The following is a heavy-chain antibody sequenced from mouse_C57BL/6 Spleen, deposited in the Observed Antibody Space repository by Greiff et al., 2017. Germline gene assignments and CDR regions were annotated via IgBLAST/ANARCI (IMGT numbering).Heavy chain of an antibody. CDR2: INPSNGGT. CDR1: GYTYTSYW. D-gene: IGHD2-5*01. V-gene: IGHV1-53*01. CDR3: ARNCKSNFWYCDV. J-gene: IGHJ1*03. Sequence: QVQLLQPGTELVKPGASVKLSCKASGYTYTSYWMHWVKQRPGQGLEWIGNINPSNGGTNYNEKLKSKATLTVDQSYSTAYMQLSSLTSEYSAVYYCARNCKSNFWYCDVWGTGTTVTVSS.